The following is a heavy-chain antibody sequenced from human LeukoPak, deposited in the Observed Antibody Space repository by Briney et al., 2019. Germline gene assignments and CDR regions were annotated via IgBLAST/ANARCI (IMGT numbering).Heavy chain of an antibody. CDR3: ARVGYSSGFGAFDI. V-gene: IGHV1-69*05. CDR1: GGTFSSYA. Sequence: SVKVSCKASGGTFSSYAISWVRQAPGQGLEWMGGIIPIFGTANYAQKFQGRVTITTDESTSTAYMELSSLRSEDTAVYYCARVGYSSGFGAFDIWGQGTMVTVSS. D-gene: IGHD6-19*01. J-gene: IGHJ3*02. CDR2: IIPIFGTA.